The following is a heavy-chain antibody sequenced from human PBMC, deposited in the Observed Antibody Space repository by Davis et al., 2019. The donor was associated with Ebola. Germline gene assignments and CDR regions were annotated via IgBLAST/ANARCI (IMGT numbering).Heavy chain of an antibody. CDR2: INPNSGGT. J-gene: IGHJ6*02. CDR3: ARAGPSIVVVPAAIPINCSGGSCHHYGMDV. D-gene: IGHD2-2*01. V-gene: IGHV1-2*04. Sequence: ASVKVSCKASGYTFTGYYMHWVRQAPGQGLEWMGWINPNSGGTNYAQKFQGWVTMTRDTSISTAYMELSRLRSDDTAVYYCARAGPSIVVVPAAIPINCSGGSCHHYGMDVWGQGTTVTVSS. CDR1: GYTFTGYY.